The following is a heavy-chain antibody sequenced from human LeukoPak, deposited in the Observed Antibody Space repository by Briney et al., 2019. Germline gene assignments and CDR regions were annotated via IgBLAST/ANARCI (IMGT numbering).Heavy chain of an antibody. Sequence: ASVKVSCKASGYTFTSYYMHRVRQAPGQGLEWMGIINPIGGSTSYAQKFQGRVTITRDTSTSTVYMELSSLRSEDTAVYYCAREDFWSGLLGDYWGQGTLVTVSS. J-gene: IGHJ4*02. CDR3: AREDFWSGLLGDY. CDR1: GYTFTSYY. V-gene: IGHV1-46*01. D-gene: IGHD3-3*01. CDR2: INPIGGST.